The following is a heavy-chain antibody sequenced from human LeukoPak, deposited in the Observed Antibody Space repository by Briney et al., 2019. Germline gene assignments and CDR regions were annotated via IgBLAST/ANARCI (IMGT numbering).Heavy chain of an antibody. V-gene: IGHV3-23*01. J-gene: IGHJ4*02. CDR3: AKLFDSGTYNNFFHY. Sequence: PGGSLRLSCVASGFTFSSHGMNWVRQAPGKGLEWVSAITATSSSTYDADSVQGRFTISRDNSKNTLFLQMNSLRPEDTAIYYCAKLFDSGTYNNFFHYWGQGTLVTVSS. CDR1: GFTFSSHG. CDR2: ITATSSST. D-gene: IGHD3-10*01.